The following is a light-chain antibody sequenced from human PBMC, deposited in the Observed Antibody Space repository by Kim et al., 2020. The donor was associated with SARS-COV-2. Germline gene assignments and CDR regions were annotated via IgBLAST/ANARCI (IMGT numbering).Light chain of an antibody. CDR2: EVT. Sequence: QSALTQPPSASGSPGQSVTISCTGTISDVGGYNYVSWYQQHPGKAPKLMIYEVTKRPSGVPDRFSGSKSGNTASLTVSGLQAEDDADYYCNSYAGSTNYVFGTGTKVTVL. CDR3: NSYAGSTNYV. V-gene: IGLV2-8*01. J-gene: IGLJ1*01. CDR1: ISDVGGYNY.